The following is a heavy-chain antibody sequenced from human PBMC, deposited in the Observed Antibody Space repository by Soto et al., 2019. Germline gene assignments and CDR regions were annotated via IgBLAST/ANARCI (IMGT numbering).Heavy chain of an antibody. CDR3: ASVWVGQKLENY. CDR2: INHSGST. J-gene: IGHJ4*02. CDR1: GGSFSGYY. Sequence: PSETLSLTCAVYGGSFSGYYWSWIRQPPGKGLEWIGEINHSGSTNYNPSLKSRVTISVDTSKNQFSLKLSSVTAADTAVYYCASVWVGQKLENYWGQGTLVTVSS. V-gene: IGHV4-34*01. D-gene: IGHD6-13*01.